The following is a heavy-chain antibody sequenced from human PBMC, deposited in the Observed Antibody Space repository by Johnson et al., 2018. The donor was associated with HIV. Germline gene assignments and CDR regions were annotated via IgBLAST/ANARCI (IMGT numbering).Heavy chain of an antibody. J-gene: IGHJ3*02. CDR1: RFTFSSYA. CDR2: IRDDGSNK. V-gene: IGHV3-30*02. D-gene: IGHD6-13*01. Sequence: QMQLVESGGGVVQPGRSLRLSCAASRFTFSSYAIHWVRQAPGKGLEWVAFIRDDGSNKYYADSVKGRFTISRDTAKRSLYLQMTSLRADDTAVYYCATDGPCSTSWYCTFDIWGQGTMVTVSS. CDR3: ATDGPCSTSWYCTFDI.